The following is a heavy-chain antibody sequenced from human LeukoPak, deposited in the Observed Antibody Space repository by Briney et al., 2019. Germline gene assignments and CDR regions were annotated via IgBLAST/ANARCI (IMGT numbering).Heavy chain of an antibody. CDR1: GYTFTDYY. CDR2: INANSGGT. V-gene: IGHV1-2*02. CDR3: ARVRIGQQLDKYYYYAMDV. D-gene: IGHD6-13*01. Sequence: PLASVKVSCKASGYTFTDYYMHWVRQAPGQGLEWMGWINANSGGTNYAQKSQGRVTMTTDTSISTAYMEVSRLRSDDTAVYYCARVRIGQQLDKYYYYAMDVWGQGTTVTVSS. J-gene: IGHJ6*02.